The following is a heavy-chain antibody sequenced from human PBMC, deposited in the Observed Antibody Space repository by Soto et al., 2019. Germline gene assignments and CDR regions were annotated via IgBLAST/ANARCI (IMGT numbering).Heavy chain of an antibody. CDR1: GFTFSSYA. CDR3: AKDAVITIFGVVNNDYDYGMDV. V-gene: IGHV3-23*01. J-gene: IGHJ6*02. CDR2: ISGSGGST. Sequence: EVQLLESGGGLVQPGGSLRLSCAASGFTFSSYAMSWVRQAPGKGLELVSAISGSGGSTYYADSVKGRFTISSDNSKNTLYLQMNSLRAEDTAVYYCAKDAVITIFGVVNNDYDYGMDVWGQGTTVTVSS. D-gene: IGHD3-3*01.